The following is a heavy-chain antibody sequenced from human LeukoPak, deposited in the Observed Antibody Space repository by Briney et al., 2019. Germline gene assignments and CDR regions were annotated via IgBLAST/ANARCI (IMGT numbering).Heavy chain of an antibody. CDR2: ISGSRSTI. D-gene: IGHD1-1*01. CDR3: ARAVPVQLELDY. Sequence: GGSLRLSCAASGFTFSSYSMSWVRQAPGKGLECVSYISSSTYISGSRSTIYYADSVKGRFTISRDNAKNSLYLQMNSLRAEDTAVYYCARAVPVQLELDYWGQGTLVTVSS. V-gene: IGHV3-48*04. J-gene: IGHJ4*02. CDR1: GFTFSSYS.